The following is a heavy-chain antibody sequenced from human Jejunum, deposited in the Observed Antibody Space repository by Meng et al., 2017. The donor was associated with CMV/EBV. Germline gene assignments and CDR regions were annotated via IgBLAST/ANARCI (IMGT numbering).Heavy chain of an antibody. J-gene: IGHJ6*02. D-gene: IGHD2-8*01. V-gene: IGHV4-61*01. CDR2: ISYTGNT. CDR3: ARGWADIRLSGVMDL. Sequence: SVSREYYYSSTSPQPPGQGLEWVAYISYTGNTNSNPSLKRRVSISADAAKNLFSRRLTSVTTADTAVYYCARGWADIRLSGVMDLWGQGTTVTVSS. CDR1: SVSREYYY.